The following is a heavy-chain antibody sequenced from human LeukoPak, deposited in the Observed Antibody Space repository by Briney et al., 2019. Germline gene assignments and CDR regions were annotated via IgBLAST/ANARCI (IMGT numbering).Heavy chain of an antibody. CDR2: INPNSGGT. CDR3: ARRLIGDDAFDI. V-gene: IGHV1-2*02. Sequence: ASVKVSCKASGYTFTGYYMHWVRQAPGQGLEWMGWINPNSGGTYYAQKFQGRITMTRDTSISTAYLEPSRLRSDDTAVYYCARRLIGDDAFDIWGQGTMVTVSS. D-gene: IGHD3-16*01. CDR1: GYTFTGYY. J-gene: IGHJ3*02.